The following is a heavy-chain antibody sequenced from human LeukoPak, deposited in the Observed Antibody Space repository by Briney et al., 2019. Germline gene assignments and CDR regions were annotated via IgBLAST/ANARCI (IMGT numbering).Heavy chain of an antibody. D-gene: IGHD3-9*01. CDR2: ISSSRSYT. CDR3: ARVLPNYDILTGAFDY. Sequence: GGSLRLSCAASGFTFSDYYMSWVRQAPGKGLEWVSYISSSRSYTNYADSVKGRFTISRDNAKNSLYLQMNSLRAEDTAVYYCARVLPNYDILTGAFDYWGQGTLVTVSS. CDR1: GFTFSDYY. J-gene: IGHJ4*02. V-gene: IGHV3-11*06.